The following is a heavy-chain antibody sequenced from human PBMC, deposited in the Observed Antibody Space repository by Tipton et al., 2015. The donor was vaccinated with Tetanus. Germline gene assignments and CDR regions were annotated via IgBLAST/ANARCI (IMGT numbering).Heavy chain of an antibody. Sequence: MQLVQSGGEVKKPGESLKISCKGSGYIFNNYWIGWVRQMPGKGLEWMGIIYPGDSDTRYSPSFQGQVTISVDKSISTAYLRWSSLKASDTSMFYCAGGHCRDGVCNFDCWGQGALVTVAS. CDR3: AGGHCRDGVCNFDC. J-gene: IGHJ4*02. D-gene: IGHD2-8*01. V-gene: IGHV5-51*01. CDR1: GYIFNNYW. CDR2: IYPGDSDT.